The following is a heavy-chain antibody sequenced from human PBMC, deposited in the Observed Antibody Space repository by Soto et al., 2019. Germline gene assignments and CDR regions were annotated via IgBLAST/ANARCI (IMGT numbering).Heavy chain of an antibody. J-gene: IGHJ4*02. CDR3: ARDRRWLQFLDY. V-gene: IGHV3-30-3*01. CDR2: ISYDGSNK. Sequence: QVQLVESGGGVVQPGRSLRLSCAASGFTFTNHAMHWVRQAPGKGLEWVAVISYDGSNKYYADSVKGRFTISRDNSKNPLYLQMNSLRGEDTAVYYCARDRRWLQFLDYWGPGTLVTVSS. D-gene: IGHD5-12*01. CDR1: GFTFTNHA.